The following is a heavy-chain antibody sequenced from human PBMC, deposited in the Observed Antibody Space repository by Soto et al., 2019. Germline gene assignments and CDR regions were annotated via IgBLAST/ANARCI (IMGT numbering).Heavy chain of an antibody. CDR3: ARDKQSRPYFGGDCYAGLSTRYYGMDV. D-gene: IGHD2-21*02. Sequence: QVQMVQAGAEVKKPGSSVKVSCKASGGTFSSYTISWVRQAPGQGLEWMGRILPILGIANYAQKFQGRVTITADKSTSTAYIELSSLRSEDTAVDYCARDKQSRPYFGGDCYAGLSTRYYGMDVWGQGTTVTVSS. CDR1: GGTFSSYT. CDR2: ILPILGIA. J-gene: IGHJ6*02. V-gene: IGHV1-69*08.